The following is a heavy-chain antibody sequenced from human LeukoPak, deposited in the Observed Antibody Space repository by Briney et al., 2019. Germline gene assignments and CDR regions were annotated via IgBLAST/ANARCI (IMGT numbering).Heavy chain of an antibody. CDR3: ARDRDRFGELLWGWFDP. V-gene: IGHV3-30*04. CDR2: ISYDGSNK. D-gene: IGHD3-10*01. Sequence: GGSLRLSCAASGFTFSSYAMHWVRQAPGKGLEWVAVISYDGSNKHYADSVKGRFTISRDNSKNTLYLQMNSLRAEDTAVYYCARDRDRFGELLWGWFDPWGQGTLVTVSS. CDR1: GFTFSSYA. J-gene: IGHJ5*02.